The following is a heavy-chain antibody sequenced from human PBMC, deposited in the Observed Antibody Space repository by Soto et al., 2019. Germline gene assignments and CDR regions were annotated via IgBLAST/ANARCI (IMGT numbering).Heavy chain of an antibody. V-gene: IGHV3-23*01. J-gene: IGHJ6*03. D-gene: IGHD2-15*01. CDR1: GFRLSDSA. Sequence: EVQLLESGGGLVQPGGSLRLSCAASGFRLSDSAVSWVRQAPGKGLEWVSSLTVTGDSAFYSDSVKGRFTISRDISKSTLYLQMNSLRAEDTAVYYCAKNGCSYPACYSYYYYVDVWGRGTTVTVSS. CDR2: LTVTGDSA. CDR3: AKNGCSYPACYSYYYYVDV.